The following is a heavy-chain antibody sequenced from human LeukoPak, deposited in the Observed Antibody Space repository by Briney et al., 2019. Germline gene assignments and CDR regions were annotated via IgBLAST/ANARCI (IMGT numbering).Heavy chain of an antibody. CDR3: AGDIPSQCSSTSCSSYRSYYYGMDV. CDR2: ISAYNGNT. J-gene: IGHJ6*02. CDR1: GYTFTSYG. Sequence: ASVKVSCKASGYTFTSYGISWVRQAPGQGLEWMGWISAYNGNTNYAQKLQGRVTMTTDTSTSTAYMELRSLRSDDTAVYYCAGDIPSQCSSTSCSSYRSYYYGMDVWGQGTTVTVSS. V-gene: IGHV1-18*01. D-gene: IGHD2-2*01.